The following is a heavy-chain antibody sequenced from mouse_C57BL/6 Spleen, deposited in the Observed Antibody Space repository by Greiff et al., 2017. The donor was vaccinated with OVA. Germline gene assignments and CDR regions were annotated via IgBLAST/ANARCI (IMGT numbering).Heavy chain of an antibody. Sequence: QVQLQQSGPELVKPGASVKISCKASGYAFSSSWMNWVKQRPGKGLEWIGRIYPGDGDTNYNGKFKGKATLTADKSSSTAYMQLSSLTSEDSAVYFCARDDYDGSLYAMDYWGQGTSVTVSS. D-gene: IGHD2-4*01. V-gene: IGHV1-82*01. CDR2: IYPGDGDT. CDR3: ARDDYDGSLYAMDY. CDR1: GYAFSSSW. J-gene: IGHJ4*01.